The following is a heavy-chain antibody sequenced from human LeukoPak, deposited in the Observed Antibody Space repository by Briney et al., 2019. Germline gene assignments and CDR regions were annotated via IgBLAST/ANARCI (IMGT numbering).Heavy chain of an antibody. V-gene: IGHV3-9*01. J-gene: IGHJ4*02. CDR1: GFTFDDYA. D-gene: IGHD5-12*01. Sequence: GGSLRLSCAASGFTFDDYAMHWVRQAPGKGLEWVSGISWNSGSIGYADSVKGRFTISRDNAKNSLYLQMNSLRAEDTALYYCAKGNHSGYDLEFDYWGQGTLVTVSS. CDR3: AKGNHSGYDLEFDY. CDR2: ISWNSGSI.